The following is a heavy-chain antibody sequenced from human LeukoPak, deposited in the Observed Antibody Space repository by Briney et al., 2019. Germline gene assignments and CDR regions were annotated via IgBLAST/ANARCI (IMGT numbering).Heavy chain of an antibody. CDR2: IYSGGST. V-gene: IGHV3-66*01. CDR3: ARDSGRYDSSGYPQY. D-gene: IGHD3-22*01. CDR1: GFTVSSNY. J-gene: IGHJ4*02. Sequence: GGSLRLSCAASGFTVSSNYMSWVRQAPGKGLEWVSVIYSGGSTYYADSVKGRFTISRDNSKNTLYLQMNSLRAEDTAVYYCARDSGRYDSSGYPQYWGQGTLVTVSS.